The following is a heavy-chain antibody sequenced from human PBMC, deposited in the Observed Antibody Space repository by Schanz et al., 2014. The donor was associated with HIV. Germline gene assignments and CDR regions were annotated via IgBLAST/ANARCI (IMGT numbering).Heavy chain of an antibody. CDR1: RFSFRGYG. D-gene: IGHD1-26*01. J-gene: IGHJ4*02. V-gene: IGHV3-9*01. Sequence: EVQLVESGGGVVQPGRSLILSCAASRFSFRGYGMHWVRQTPERGLEWVSGITWNNRVTGYADSVKGRFTISRDPAKNTLFLHMNNLRGDDTALYYCVKDFTASKGGFDYWGQGTLVIVSS. CDR3: VKDFTASKGGFDY. CDR2: ITWNNRVT.